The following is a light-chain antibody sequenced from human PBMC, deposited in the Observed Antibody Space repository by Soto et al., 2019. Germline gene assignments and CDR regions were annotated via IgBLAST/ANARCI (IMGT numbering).Light chain of an antibody. CDR1: SSDVGGYNY. V-gene: IGLV2-14*01. Sequence: QSVLTQPASVSGSPGQSITISCTGTSSDVGGYNYVSWYQQHPGQAPKLMIYDVSNRPSGVSNRFSGSKSGNTASLTISGLQAEYEADYYCSSYTSSSTLSVFGGGTKVTVL. J-gene: IGLJ2*01. CDR2: DVS. CDR3: SSYTSSSTLSV.